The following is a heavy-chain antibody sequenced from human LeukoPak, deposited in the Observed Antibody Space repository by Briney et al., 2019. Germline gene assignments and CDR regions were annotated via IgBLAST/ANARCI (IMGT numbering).Heavy chain of an antibody. CDR2: IIPILGIA. CDR3: AREEQQLLPYLHWFDP. CDR1: GGTFSSYA. J-gene: IGHJ5*02. V-gene: IGHV1-69*04. D-gene: IGHD6-13*01. Sequence: ASVKVSCKASGGTFSSYAISWVRQAPGQGLEWMGRIIPILGIANYAQKFQGRVTITADKSTSTAYMELSSLRSEDTAVYYCAREEQQLLPYLHWFDPWGQGTLVTVSS.